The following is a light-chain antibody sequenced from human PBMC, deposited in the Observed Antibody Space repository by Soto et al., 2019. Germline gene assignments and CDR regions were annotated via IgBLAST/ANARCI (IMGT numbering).Light chain of an antibody. Sequence: EIVLTQSPGTLSLSPGERATLSCRASQSVSSYLAGYQQKPGQAPRLLIYDASNRATGIPARFSGSGSGTDLTLIISSLDPEDLEVYYCQNRSNRPPITFGRGTRLEIK. CDR3: QNRSNRPPIT. CDR1: QSVSSY. V-gene: IGKV3-11*01. J-gene: IGKJ5*01. CDR2: DAS.